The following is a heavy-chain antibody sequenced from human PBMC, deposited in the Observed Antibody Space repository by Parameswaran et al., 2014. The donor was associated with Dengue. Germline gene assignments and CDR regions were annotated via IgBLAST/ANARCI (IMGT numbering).Heavy chain of an antibody. J-gene: IGHJ4*02. D-gene: IGHD3-22*01. Sequence: SWVRQAPGQGLEWMGGIIPIFGTANYAQKFQGRVTITADESTSTAYMELSSLRSEDTAVYYCARDRNYYYDSSGYYYQNFDYWGQGTLVTVSS. CDR3: ARDRNYYYDSSGYYYQNFDY. CDR2: IIPIFGTA. V-gene: IGHV1-69*01.